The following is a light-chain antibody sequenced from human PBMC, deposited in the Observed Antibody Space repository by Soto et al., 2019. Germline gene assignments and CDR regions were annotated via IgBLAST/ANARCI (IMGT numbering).Light chain of an antibody. CDR2: RNN. V-gene: IGLV1-47*01. Sequence: QPVLTPPPSASGTPGQRVTISCSGSSSNIGSNYVYWYQQLPGTAPKLLIYRNNQRHSGVPDRFSGSKSGTSASLAISGLRSEDEADYYCAAWDDSLSGPVFGGGTQLTVL. J-gene: IGLJ7*01. CDR3: AAWDDSLSGPV. CDR1: SSNIGSNY.